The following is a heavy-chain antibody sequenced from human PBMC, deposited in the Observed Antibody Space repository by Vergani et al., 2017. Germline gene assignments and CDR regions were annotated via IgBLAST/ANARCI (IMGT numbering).Heavy chain of an antibody. CDR3: GRYVGFGELQ. CDR1: GFTVSNYW. J-gene: IGHJ4*02. V-gene: IGHV3-74*01. CDR2: INTDGTNT. Sequence: EVRLVESGGGFVQPGGSLRLSCVASGFTVSNYWMHWVRQAPGKGLVWVSRINTDGTNTTYADSVRCRFTMSRDNAKDTVSLQMNSLRVEDSGVYYCGRYVGFGELQWGQGTLVTVSS. D-gene: IGHD3-10*01.